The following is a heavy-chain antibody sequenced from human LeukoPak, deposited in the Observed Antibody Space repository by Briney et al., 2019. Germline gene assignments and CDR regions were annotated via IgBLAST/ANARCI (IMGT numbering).Heavy chain of an antibody. CDR1: KFTFSHYG. CDR3: VKEYHSRGFGAYFDY. V-gene: IGHV3-30*18. J-gene: IGHJ4*02. Sequence: GGSLRLSCTASKFTFSHYGMRWVRQAPGKGLEWVAVISSDGSIKVYADSVKGRFTLSRDNSINTVDLQMNSLRAEDTAVYYCVKEYHSRGFGAYFDYWGQGTLVTVSS. D-gene: IGHD3-3*01. CDR2: ISSDGSIK.